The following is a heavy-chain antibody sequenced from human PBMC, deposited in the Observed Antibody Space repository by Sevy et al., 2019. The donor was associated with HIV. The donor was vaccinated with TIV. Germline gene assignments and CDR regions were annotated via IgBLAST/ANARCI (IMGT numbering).Heavy chain of an antibody. CDR1: GFIFSDYY. V-gene: IGHV3-11*01. CDR2: ISSTSGSDI. J-gene: IGHJ3*02. CDR3: AREAIVSPDAFDI. Sequence: GGSLRLSCAASGFIFSDYYMNWIRRAPGKGLEWVSYISSTSGSDIYYADSVKGRFTISRDNAKNSLYLQMNSLRAEDTAVYYCAREAIVSPDAFDIWGQGTMVTVSS. D-gene: IGHD2-15*01.